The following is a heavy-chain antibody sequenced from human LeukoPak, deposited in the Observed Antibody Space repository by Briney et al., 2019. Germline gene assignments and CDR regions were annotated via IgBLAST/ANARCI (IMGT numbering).Heavy chain of an antibody. D-gene: IGHD4-17*01. CDR2: IKSKTDGGTT. CDR1: GFTFSNAW. CDR3: TTDAETRVRTPRAFDI. V-gene: IGHV3-15*01. J-gene: IGHJ3*02. Sequence: TGGSLRLSCAASGFTFSNAWMSWVRQAPGKGLEWVGRIKSKTDGGTTDYAAPVKGRFTISRDDSKNTLYLQMNSLKTEDTAVYYCTTDAETRVRTPRAFDIWGQGTMVTVSS.